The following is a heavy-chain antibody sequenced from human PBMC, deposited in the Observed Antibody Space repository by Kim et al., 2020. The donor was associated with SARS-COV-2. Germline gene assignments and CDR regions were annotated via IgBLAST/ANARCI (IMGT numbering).Heavy chain of an antibody. V-gene: IGHV4-31*03. D-gene: IGHD3-22*01. Sequence: SETLSLTCTVSGGSISSGGYYWSWIRQHPGKGLEWIGYIYYSGSTYYNPSLKSRVTISVDTSKNQFSLKLSSVTAADTAVYYCARVVNYYDSSGSSECWFDPWGQGTLVTVSS. CDR3: ARVVNYYDSSGSSECWFDP. J-gene: IGHJ5*02. CDR1: GGSISSGGYY. CDR2: IYYSGST.